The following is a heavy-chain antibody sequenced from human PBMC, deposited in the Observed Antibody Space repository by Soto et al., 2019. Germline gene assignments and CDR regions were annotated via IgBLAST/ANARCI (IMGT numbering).Heavy chain of an antibody. CDR3: VQSRCGGDCLQSYSSHSYYGLDV. CDR2: IYWDGDK. CDR1: GLSLSTIGVG. V-gene: IGHV2-5*02. Sequence: QITLKESGPTLVKPTQPLTLTCTFSGLSLSTIGVGVGWIRQPPGKALEWLALIYWDGDKRYSPSLMSRLTITKDTSKNQVVLTMTNMDPVDTATYYCVQSRCGGDCLQSYSSHSYYGLDVWGQGTTVTVSS. D-gene: IGHD2-21*02. J-gene: IGHJ6*02.